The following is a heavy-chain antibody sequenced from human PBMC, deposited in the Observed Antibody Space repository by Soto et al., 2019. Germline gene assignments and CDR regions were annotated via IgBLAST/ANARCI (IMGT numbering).Heavy chain of an antibody. CDR1: GGSISSGGYS. D-gene: IGHD2-21*01. V-gene: IGHV4-30-2*01. CDR2: IYHSGST. CDR3: ARGNVVAIDY. Sequence: PSETLSLTCAVSGGSISSGGYSWSWIRQPPGKGLEWIGYIYHSGSTYYNPSLKSRVTISVDGSKNQFSLKLSSVTAADTAVYYCARGNVVAIDYWGQGTLVTVS. J-gene: IGHJ4*02.